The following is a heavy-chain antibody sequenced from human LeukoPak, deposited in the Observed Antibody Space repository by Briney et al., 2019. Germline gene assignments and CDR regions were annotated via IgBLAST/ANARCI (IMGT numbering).Heavy chain of an antibody. CDR3: AKWPEYSSSSVWGLFDY. V-gene: IGHV3-23*01. J-gene: IGHJ4*02. Sequence: GGSLRLSCAASGFTFSSYAMSWVRQAPGKGLEWVSAISGSGGGTYYADSVKGRFTISRDNSKNTLYLQMNSLRAEDTAVYYCAKWPEYSSSSVWGLFDYWGQGTLVTVSS. CDR2: ISGSGGGT. CDR1: GFTFSSYA. D-gene: IGHD6-6*01.